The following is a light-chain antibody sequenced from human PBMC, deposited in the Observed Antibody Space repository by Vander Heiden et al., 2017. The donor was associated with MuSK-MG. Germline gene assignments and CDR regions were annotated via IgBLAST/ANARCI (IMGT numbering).Light chain of an antibody. CDR1: QDISNY. CDR3: QQDDNLPIT. CDR2: DAS. Sequence: DIQMTQSPSSLSASVGDRVTITCQASQDISNYLNWYQQKPGKAPKLLIYDASNLETGVLSRFSGSGSGTDFTFTISSLQPEDIATYYCQQDDNLPITFGGGTKVEIK. J-gene: IGKJ4*01. V-gene: IGKV1-33*01.